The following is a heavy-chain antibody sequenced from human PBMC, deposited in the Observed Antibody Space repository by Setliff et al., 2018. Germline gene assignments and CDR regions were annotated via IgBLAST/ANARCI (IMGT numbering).Heavy chain of an antibody. CDR1: GFTFKDYS. CDR2: VIQGGSG. Sequence: SCEASGFTFKDYSMVWVRQVPGKGLEWVAGVIQGGSGVYADSVKGRFIISRDNSKNSCFLQMNNLRVEDTATYYCAKDTVNDGFWDFDSWGQGIVVTVSS. V-gene: IGHV3-23*01. J-gene: IGHJ4*02. CDR3: AKDTVNDGFWDFDS. D-gene: IGHD4-17*01.